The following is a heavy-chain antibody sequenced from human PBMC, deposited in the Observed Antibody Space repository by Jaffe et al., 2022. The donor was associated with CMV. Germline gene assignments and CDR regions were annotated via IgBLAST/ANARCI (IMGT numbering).Heavy chain of an antibody. V-gene: IGHV3-23*04. CDR3: AKGASRGHGAEYYYDSSGYYDY. D-gene: IGHD3-22*01. CDR1: GFTFSSYA. J-gene: IGHJ4*02. Sequence: EVQLVESGGGLVQPGGSLRLSCAASGFTFSSYAMSWVRQAPGKGLEWVSAISGSGGSTYYADSVKGRFTISRDNSKNTLYLQMNSLRAEDTAVYYCAKGASRGHGAEYYYDSSGYYDYWGQGTLVTVSS. CDR2: ISGSGGST.